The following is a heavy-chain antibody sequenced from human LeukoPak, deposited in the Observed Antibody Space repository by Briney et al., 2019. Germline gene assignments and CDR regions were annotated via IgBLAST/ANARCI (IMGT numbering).Heavy chain of an antibody. J-gene: IGHJ4*02. CDR3: ARDWKRGYSYGFLFDY. V-gene: IGHV1-2*02. CDR1: GYTFTGYY. Sequence: VASVKVSCKASGYTFTGYYIHWVRQAPGQGLECMGWINPNSGGTNYAQKFQGRVTMTRDTSISTAYMELSRLRSDDTAVYYCARDWKRGYSYGFLFDYWGQGTLVTVSS. CDR2: INPNSGGT. D-gene: IGHD5-18*01.